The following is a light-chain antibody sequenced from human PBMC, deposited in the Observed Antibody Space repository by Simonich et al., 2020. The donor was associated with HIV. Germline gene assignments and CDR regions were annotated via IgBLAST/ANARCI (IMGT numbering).Light chain of an antibody. CDR3: QVWDSSSDHVV. V-gene: IGLV3-21*03. Sequence: SYVLTQPPSVSVAPGKTARITCGGNNIGSKSGHWYQQKPGQAPVLVVYDDSDRPSWIPERFSGANSGNTATLTISRVEAGDEADYYCQVWDSSSDHVVFGGGTKLTVL. CDR2: DDS. CDR1: NIGSKS. J-gene: IGLJ2*01.